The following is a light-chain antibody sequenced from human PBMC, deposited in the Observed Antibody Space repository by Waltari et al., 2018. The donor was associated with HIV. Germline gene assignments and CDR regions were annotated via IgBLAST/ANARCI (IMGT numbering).Light chain of an antibody. J-gene: IGLJ2*01. CDR2: KDS. CDR1: VLPKQY. Sequence: SYALTQPPSVSVSPGQTARITCSGDVLPKQYGYWYQQKPGQAPVLVIYKDSERPSGIPERLSGSSSGTTVTLTISGVQSEDEADYYCQSVDSSGTYVVFGGGTKLTVL. V-gene: IGLV3-25*03. CDR3: QSVDSSGTYVV.